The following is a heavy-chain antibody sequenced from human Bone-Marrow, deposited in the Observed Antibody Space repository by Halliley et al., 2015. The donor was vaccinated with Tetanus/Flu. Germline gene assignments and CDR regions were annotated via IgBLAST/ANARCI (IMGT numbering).Heavy chain of an antibody. CDR2: ISFNGSHT. D-gene: IGHD6-19*01. V-gene: IGHV3-30*03. CDR1: GFTFRSHG. CDR3: AATGIEVADNYYYGLDV. Sequence: CAASGFTFRSHGMQWVRQAPGKGLEWLAVISFNGSHTYYADSVKGRFTVSRDNSKNALYLQMASLRSADTAVYFCAATGIEVADNYYYGLDVWGHGTTVTVSS. J-gene: IGHJ6*02.